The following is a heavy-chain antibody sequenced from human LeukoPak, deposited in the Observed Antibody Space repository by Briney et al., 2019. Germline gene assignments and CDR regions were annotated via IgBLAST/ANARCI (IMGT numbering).Heavy chain of an antibody. D-gene: IGHD3-22*01. Sequence: SETLSLTCAVFGGSFSGYYWSWIRQPPGKGLEWIGEINHSGSTNHNPSLKSRVTISVDTSKNQFSLKLSSVTAADTAVFYCARDPYYYDSSGYDYYGLDVWGQGTTVTVSS. CDR2: INHSGST. V-gene: IGHV4-34*01. CDR1: GGSFSGYY. CDR3: ARDPYYYDSSGYDYYGLDV. J-gene: IGHJ6*02.